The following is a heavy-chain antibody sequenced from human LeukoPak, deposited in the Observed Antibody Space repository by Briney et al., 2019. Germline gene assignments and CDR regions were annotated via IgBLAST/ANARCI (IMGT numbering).Heavy chain of an antibody. CDR1: GFTFSSYA. D-gene: IGHD3-10*01. Sequence: VGSLRLSCATSGFTFSSYAMSWVRQAPGKGLEWVSAISGSGGSTYYADSVKGRFTISRDNSKNTLYLQMSSLRAEDTAIYYCAKDVRTMIRGTFDPWGQGTLVTVS. J-gene: IGHJ5*02. V-gene: IGHV3-23*01. CDR3: AKDVRTMIRGTFDP. CDR2: ISGSGGST.